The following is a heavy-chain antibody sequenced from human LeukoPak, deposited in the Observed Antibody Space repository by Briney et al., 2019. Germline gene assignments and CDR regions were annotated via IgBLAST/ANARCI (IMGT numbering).Heavy chain of an antibody. J-gene: IGHJ5*02. D-gene: IGHD5-18*01. CDR2: INPNSGGT. CDR3: ARGSYGSWFDP. Sequence: ASVKVSCKASGYTFTGYYMHWVRQAPGQGLEWMGWINPNSGGTNYAQKFQGRVTMTSDTSISTAYMELSRLTSDASAVYYCARGSYGSWFDPWGQGTLVTVSS. V-gene: IGHV1-2*02. CDR1: GYTFTGYY.